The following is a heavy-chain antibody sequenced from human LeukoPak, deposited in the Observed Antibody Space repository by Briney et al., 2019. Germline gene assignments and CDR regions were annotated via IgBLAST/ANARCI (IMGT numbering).Heavy chain of an antibody. CDR1: GGSISGSY. CDR3: ARGIESYGDYGY. D-gene: IGHD4-17*01. J-gene: IGHJ4*02. V-gene: IGHV4-59*01. Sequence: PSETLSLXCTVSGGSISGSYWSWIRQPPGKGLEWIAYMYNSGSTNYNPSLKSRVTVSIDTSKNQFSLKLSSLTAADTAIYYCARGIESYGDYGYWGQGILVTVSS. CDR2: MYNSGST.